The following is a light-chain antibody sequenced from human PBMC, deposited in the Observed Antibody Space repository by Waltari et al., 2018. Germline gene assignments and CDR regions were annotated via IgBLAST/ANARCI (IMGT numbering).Light chain of an antibody. CDR3: SSYTSSSTLVV. J-gene: IGLJ2*01. CDR2: EVS. Sequence: QSALTQTASVSGSPGRSVSISCTGTSSDLGGYKYASRYQQHPGKAPKLMIYEVSNRPSGVSNRFSGSKSGNPASLTISGLQAEDEADYYCSSYTSSSTLVVFGGGTKLTVL. V-gene: IGLV2-14*01. CDR1: SSDLGGYKY.